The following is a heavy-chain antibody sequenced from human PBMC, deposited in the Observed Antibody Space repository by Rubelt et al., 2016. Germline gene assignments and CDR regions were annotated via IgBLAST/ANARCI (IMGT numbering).Heavy chain of an antibody. CDR2: ISAYNGNT. CDR3: ATRIGVAFDI. Sequence: QVQLVQSGAEVKKPGASVKVSCKASGGTFSSYGISWVRQAPGQGLEWMGWISAYNGNTNCEQKLQGRVTMTTDTSTSTAYMELISLRSEDTAVYYCATRIGVAFDIWGQGTMVTVSA. CDR1: GGTFSSYG. V-gene: IGHV1-18*01. J-gene: IGHJ3*02. D-gene: IGHD2-15*01.